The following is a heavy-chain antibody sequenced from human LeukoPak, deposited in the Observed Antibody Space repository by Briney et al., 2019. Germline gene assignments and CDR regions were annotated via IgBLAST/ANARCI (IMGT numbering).Heavy chain of an antibody. Sequence: GESLKISCKGSGYSFTSYWIGWVRQMPGKGLEWMGLIYPDESDTTYSPSFRGQVTISADTSINTAYLQWSSLKASDSAVYYCARQARNHYHSGEDFDYWGQGTRVTVSS. CDR2: IYPDESDT. CDR3: ARQARNHYHSGEDFDY. V-gene: IGHV5-51*01. CDR1: GYSFTSYW. J-gene: IGHJ4*02. D-gene: IGHD3-10*01.